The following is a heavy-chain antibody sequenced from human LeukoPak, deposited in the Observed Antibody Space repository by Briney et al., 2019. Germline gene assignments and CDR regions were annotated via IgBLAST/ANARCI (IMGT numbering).Heavy chain of an antibody. Sequence: PSETLSLTCTVSGGSISSYYWSWIRQPAGKGLEWIGRIYSSVNTHYNPSLKSRLTMSVDTSKNQSSLKLSSVTAADAAVYYCARAPPMGATYFDYWGQGTLVTVSS. J-gene: IGHJ4*02. V-gene: IGHV4-4*07. CDR1: GGSISSYY. D-gene: IGHD1-26*01. CDR3: ARAPPMGATYFDY. CDR2: IYSSVNT.